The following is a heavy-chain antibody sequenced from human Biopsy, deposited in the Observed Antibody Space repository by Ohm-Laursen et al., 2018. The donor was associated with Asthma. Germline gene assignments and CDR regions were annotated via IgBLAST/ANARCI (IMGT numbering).Heavy chain of an antibody. V-gene: IGHV3-30-3*01. CDR3: AREGVAGTHIED. CDR1: RFTYE. J-gene: IGHJ4*02. D-gene: IGHD6-19*01. CDR2: ISYNGSSI. Sequence: SLRLSCTASRFTYEMHWVRQAPGKGLEWVAVISYNGSSIYYADSVKGRFTISRDNSKNTLSLQMNSLTAEDTAVYYCAREGVAGTHIEDWGQGTLVTVSS.